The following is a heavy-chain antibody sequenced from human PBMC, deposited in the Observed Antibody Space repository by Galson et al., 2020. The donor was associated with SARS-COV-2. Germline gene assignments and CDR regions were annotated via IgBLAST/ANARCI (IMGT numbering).Heavy chain of an antibody. J-gene: IGHJ4*02. CDR1: GFTFSTYG. CDR2: ISSSGLGT. V-gene: IGHV3-23*01. D-gene: IGHD6-19*01. Sequence: GESLKISCAASGFTFSTYGMSWVRQAPGKGLEWVSIISSSGLGTYYADSVKGRFTISRDNSKNTLYLQMTNLRPDDTAVYYCARDRSVAGDYWGQGTLVTVSS. CDR3: ARDRSVAGDY.